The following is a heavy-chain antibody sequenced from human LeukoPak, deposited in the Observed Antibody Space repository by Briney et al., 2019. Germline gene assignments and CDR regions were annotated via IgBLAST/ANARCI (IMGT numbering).Heavy chain of an antibody. D-gene: IGHD3-10*01. V-gene: IGHV3-74*01. J-gene: IGHJ4*02. CDR2: IDSDGSST. CDR3: ARDGEGGYPVDY. Sequence: GGSLRLSCAASGFTFSRYWMHWVRQAPGKGLVWVSRIDSDGSSTTYADSVKGRFTISRDNAKNTLYLQINSLRAEDTAVYYCARDGEGGYPVDYRGQGTLVTVSS. CDR1: GFTFSRYW.